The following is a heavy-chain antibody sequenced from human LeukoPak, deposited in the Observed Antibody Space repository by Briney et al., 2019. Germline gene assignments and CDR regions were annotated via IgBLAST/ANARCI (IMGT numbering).Heavy chain of an antibody. CDR3: ARAFWGRYCSSSQPGTEFDY. D-gene: IGHD6-6*01. Sequence: PGGSLRLSCAASGFTFSDSAMHWVRQAPGKGLEWVSSISSSSSYIYYTDSVKGRFTISRDNAKNSLYLQMNSLRAEDTAVYYCARAFWGRYCSSSQPGTEFDYWGQGTLVTVSS. CDR1: GFTFSDSA. J-gene: IGHJ4*02. CDR2: ISSSSSYI. V-gene: IGHV3-21*01.